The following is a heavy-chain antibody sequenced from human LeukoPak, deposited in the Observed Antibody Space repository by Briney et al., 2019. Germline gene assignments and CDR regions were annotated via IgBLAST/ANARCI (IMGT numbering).Heavy chain of an antibody. V-gene: IGHV1-46*01. CDR2: IEPSGGDT. D-gene: IGHD6-6*01. CDR1: GYTFLNYW. Sequence: ASVKVSCKASGYTFLNYWIQRVRQAPGQGLEWMGMIEPSGGDTTYAQKFQGRVTMTRDTSTNTVHMEVYSLRSEDTAVYYCGRNVFSSSSVPVGPVANWGQGPLVTVS. CDR3: GRNVFSSSSVPVGPVAN. J-gene: IGHJ4*02.